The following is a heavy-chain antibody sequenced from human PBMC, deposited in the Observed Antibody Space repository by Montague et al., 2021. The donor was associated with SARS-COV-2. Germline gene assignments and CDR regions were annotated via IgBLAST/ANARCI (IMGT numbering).Heavy chain of an antibody. V-gene: IGHV4-61*02. J-gene: IGHJ4*02. CDR2: IDSGGYN. D-gene: IGHD5-18*01. Sequence: TLSLTCTVSGGSINSITYYWSWIRQPAGKGLEWIGRIDSGGYNIYNPSLKSRVTMSMDTSKNQFFLNLTSLTAADTAVYYFASRTLMELWLRGYYFDSWGQGILVTVSS. CDR3: ASRTLMELWLRGYYFDS. CDR1: GGSINSITYY.